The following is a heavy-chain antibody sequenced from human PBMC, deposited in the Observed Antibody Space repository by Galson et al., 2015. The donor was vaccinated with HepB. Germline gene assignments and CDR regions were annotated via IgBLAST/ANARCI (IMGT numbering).Heavy chain of an antibody. CDR2: INTNTGIP. CDR3: AKEGGSANWPPSLGY. Sequence: SVKVSCKASGYTFTSNAINWVRQAPGQGLEWMGWINTNTGIPTYAQGFTGRFVFSLDTSVNTAYLQISSLQAEDTAMYYCAKEGGSANWPPSLGYWGQGTLVTVSS. V-gene: IGHV7-4-1*02. D-gene: IGHD3-10*01. J-gene: IGHJ4*02. CDR1: GYTFTSNA.